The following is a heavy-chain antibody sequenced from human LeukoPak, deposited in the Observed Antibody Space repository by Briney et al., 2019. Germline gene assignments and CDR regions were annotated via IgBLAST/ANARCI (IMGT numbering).Heavy chain of an antibody. J-gene: IGHJ4*02. Sequence: GGSLRLSCAASGFTFSSYGMHWVRQAPGKGLEWVAVISYDGSNKYYADSVKGRFTISRDNSKNTLYLQMNSLRAEDTAVYYCAKRAAYYFDSWGQGTLVTVSS. CDR3: AKRAAYYFDS. CDR2: ISYDGSNK. CDR1: GFTFSSYG. V-gene: IGHV3-30*18.